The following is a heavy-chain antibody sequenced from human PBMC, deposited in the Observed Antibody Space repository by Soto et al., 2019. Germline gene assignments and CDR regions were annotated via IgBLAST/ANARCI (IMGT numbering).Heavy chain of an antibody. J-gene: IGHJ3*02. Sequence: QVQLQESGPGLVKPSETLSLTCSVSGDSLNSYYWSWIRQSPGKGLEWLGYIYYSGDTKYNPSLPGRISISVDTTENQFSLRLSSVTAADTAVYFCARDRNKLWKNDAFDIWGQGTMVTVSS. CDR2: IYYSGDT. CDR1: GDSLNSYY. D-gene: IGHD1-1*01. CDR3: ARDRNKLWKNDAFDI. V-gene: IGHV4-59*01.